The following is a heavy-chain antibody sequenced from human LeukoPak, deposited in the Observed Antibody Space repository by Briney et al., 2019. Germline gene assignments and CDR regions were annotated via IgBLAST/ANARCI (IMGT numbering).Heavy chain of an antibody. CDR2: INHSGST. V-gene: IGHV4-34*01. D-gene: IGHD5-24*01. CDR3: ARGAGWLQLKGAIDY. CDR1: GGSFSGYY. J-gene: IGHJ4*02. Sequence: SETLSLTCAVYGGSFSGYYWSWIRQPPGKGLEWIGEINHSGSTNYNPSLKSRVTISVDTSKNQFSLKLSSVTAADTAVYYCARGAGWLQLKGAIDYWGQGTLVTVSS.